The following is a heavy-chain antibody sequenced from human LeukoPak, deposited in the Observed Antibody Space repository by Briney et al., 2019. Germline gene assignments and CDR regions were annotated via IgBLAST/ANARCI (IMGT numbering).Heavy chain of an antibody. CDR1: GFTFSSYS. D-gene: IGHD3-3*01. Sequence: GGSLRLSCAASGFTFSSYSMNWVRQAPGKRLEWVSSISSSSSYICYADSVKGRFTISRDNAKNSLYLQMNSLRAEDTAVYYCAREADTYYDSWSGYYVPDYWGQGTLVTVSS. J-gene: IGHJ4*02. CDR3: AREADTYYDSWSGYYVPDY. V-gene: IGHV3-21*01. CDR2: ISSSSSYI.